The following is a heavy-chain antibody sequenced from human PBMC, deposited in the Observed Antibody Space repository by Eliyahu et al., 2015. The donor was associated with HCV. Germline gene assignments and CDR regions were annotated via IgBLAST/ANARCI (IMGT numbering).Heavy chain of an antibody. CDR3: AGRTVWNGWYLTY. J-gene: IGHJ4*02. D-gene: IGHD3-3*01. Sequence: QVQLQESGPGLVKPSETLSLTCTVSGXSISSYYWSWIRQPPGKGLEWIGYIYYSGSTNYNPSLKSRVTISVDTSKNQFSLKLSSVTAADTAVYYCAGRTVWNGWYLTYWGQGTLVTVSS. CDR1: GXSISSYY. CDR2: IYYSGST. V-gene: IGHV4-59*01.